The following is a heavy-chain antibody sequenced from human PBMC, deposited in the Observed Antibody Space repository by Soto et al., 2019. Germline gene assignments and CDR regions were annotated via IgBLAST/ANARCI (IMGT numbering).Heavy chain of an antibody. V-gene: IGHV4-59*01. CDR2: VYYTGST. J-gene: IGHJ4*02. CDR1: GVSISGSY. CDR3: ARSVAVPGAHIDY. Sequence: SETLSLTCSVSGVSISGSYWSWIRQSPGKGLEWLGYVYYTGSTNYSPSLRSRVSIPVDTSKNEFSLRLSSVTAADTAVYFCARSVAVPGAHIDYWGQGTQVTVSS. D-gene: IGHD6-19*01.